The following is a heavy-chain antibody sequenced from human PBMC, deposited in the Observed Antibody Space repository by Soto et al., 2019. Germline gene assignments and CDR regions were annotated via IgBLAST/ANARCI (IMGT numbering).Heavy chain of an antibody. CDR1: GFPFSNYA. J-gene: IGHJ4*02. CDR3: AKIESRFFYDSTGYYPFDY. Sequence: QLLESGGGLVQPGGSLRLSCVASGFPFSNYAMTWVRQAPGKGLEWVSALSGSGVSTYYADSVMGRFTISRDNSKNTGYLRMNSLRAEDTAVYYCAKIESRFFYDSTGYYPFDYWGQGTLVTVSS. D-gene: IGHD3-22*01. CDR2: LSGSGVST. V-gene: IGHV3-23*01.